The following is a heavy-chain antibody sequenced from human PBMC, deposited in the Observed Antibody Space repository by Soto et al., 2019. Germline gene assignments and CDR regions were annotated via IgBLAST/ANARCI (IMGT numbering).Heavy chain of an antibody. V-gene: IGHV4-4*02. CDR3: ARGGITTVRNYYFDH. Sequence: SETLSLTCKVAGDSISGSEWWSWVRQPPGKGLEWIAEIHHSGPTNYNPSLKSRVTITVDTSNNQFSLRLSSVTAADTAVYYCARGGITTVRNYYFDHWGQGTLVTVSS. CDR2: IHHSGPT. D-gene: IGHD1-20*01. CDR1: GDSISGSEW. J-gene: IGHJ4*02.